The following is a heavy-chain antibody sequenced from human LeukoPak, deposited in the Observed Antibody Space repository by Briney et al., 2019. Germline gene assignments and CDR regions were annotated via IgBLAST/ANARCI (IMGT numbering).Heavy chain of an antibody. CDR2: IYYSGST. V-gene: IGHV4-39*01. J-gene: IGHJ3*02. D-gene: IGHD2-2*01. CDR3: ARGDHRLLHDAFDI. CDR1: GGSISSSSYY. Sequence: SETLSLTCTVSGGSISSSSYYWGWIRQPPGKGLEWIGSIYYSGSTYYNPSLKSRVTISVDTSKNQFSLKLSSVTAADTAVYYCARGDHRLLHDAFDIWGQGTMVTVSS.